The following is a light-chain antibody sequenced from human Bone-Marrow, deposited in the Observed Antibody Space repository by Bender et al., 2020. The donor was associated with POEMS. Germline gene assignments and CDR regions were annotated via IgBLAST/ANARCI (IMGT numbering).Light chain of an antibody. V-gene: IGLV2-14*02. CDR3: SSYATSSSPVL. CDR2: EVS. CDR1: SSDVGSYNV. J-gene: IGLJ2*01. Sequence: QSALTQPASVSGSPGQSITISCTGTSSDVGSYNVVTWYQQHPGKAPKLMIYEVSKRPSGVSNRFSGSKTGNTASLTISGLQAEDEAEYYCSSYATSSSPVLFGGGTKLTVL.